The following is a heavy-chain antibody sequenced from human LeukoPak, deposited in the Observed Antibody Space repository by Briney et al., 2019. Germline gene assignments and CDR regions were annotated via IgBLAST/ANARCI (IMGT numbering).Heavy chain of an antibody. Sequence: SETLSLTCAVYGGSFSGYYWSWIRQPPGKGLEWIGEINHSGSTNYNPSLKSRVTISVDTSKNQFSLKLSSVTAADTAVHYCARGCFPFRGAAAGNWFDPWGQGTLVTVSS. J-gene: IGHJ5*02. CDR3: ARGCFPFRGAAAGNWFDP. CDR2: INHSGST. CDR1: GGSFSGYY. D-gene: IGHD6-13*01. V-gene: IGHV4-34*01.